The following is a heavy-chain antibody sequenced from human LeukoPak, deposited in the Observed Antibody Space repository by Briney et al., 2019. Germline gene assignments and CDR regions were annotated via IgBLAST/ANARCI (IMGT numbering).Heavy chain of an antibody. CDR2: IYYSGSS. D-gene: IGHD2-15*01. V-gene: IGHV4-39*07. J-gene: IGHJ4*02. Sequence: SETLSLTCTVSRGSISSSSYYWGWIRQPPGKGLDWIGSIYYSGSSYYNPSLKSRVTISVDTSKNQFSLKLSSVTAADTAVYYCATRSTGVAATFDSWGQGALVTVSS. CDR1: RGSISSSSYY. CDR3: ATRSTGVAATFDS.